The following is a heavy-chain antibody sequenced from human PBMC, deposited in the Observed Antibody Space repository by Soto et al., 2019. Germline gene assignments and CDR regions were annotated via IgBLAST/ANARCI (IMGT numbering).Heavy chain of an antibody. D-gene: IGHD5-18*01. CDR1: GFTFSSYS. V-gene: IGHV3-21*01. CDR2: ISSSSSYI. CDR3: ARDFSGATGYSYGYYFDY. J-gene: IGHJ4*02. Sequence: ESGGGLVKPGGSLRLSCAASGFTFSSYSMNWVRQAPGKGLEWVSSISSSSSYIYYADSVKGRFTISRDNAKNSLYLQMNSLRAEDTAVYYCARDFSGATGYSYGYYFDYWGQGTLVTVSS.